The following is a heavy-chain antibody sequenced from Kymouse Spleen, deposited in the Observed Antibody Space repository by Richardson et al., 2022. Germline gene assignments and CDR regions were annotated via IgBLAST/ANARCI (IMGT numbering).Heavy chain of an antibody. CDR3: ARTYYYGSGSPGYFDY. CDR1: GGSISSSSYY. D-gene: IGHD3-10*01. V-gene: IGHV4-39*01. CDR2: IYYSGST. Sequence: LQLQESGPGLVKPSETLSLTCTVSGGSISSSSYYWGWIRQPPGKGLEWIGSIYYSGSTYYNPSLKSRVTISVDTSKNQFSLKLSSVTAADTAVYYCARTYYYGSGSPGYFDYWGQGTLVTVSS. J-gene: IGHJ4*02.